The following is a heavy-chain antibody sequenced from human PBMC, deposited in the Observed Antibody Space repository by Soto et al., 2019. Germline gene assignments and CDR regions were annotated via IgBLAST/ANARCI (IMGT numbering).Heavy chain of an antibody. D-gene: IGHD6-19*01. V-gene: IGHV4-59*01. CDR3: AREKTYSSGWYCFDP. CDR1: GGSISSYY. Sequence: SETLSLTCTVSGGSISSYYWSWIRQPPGKGLEWIGYIYYSGSTNYNPSLKSRVTISVDTSKNQFSLKLSSVTAADTAVYYCAREKTYSSGWYCFDPWGQGTLVTVSS. J-gene: IGHJ5*02. CDR2: IYYSGST.